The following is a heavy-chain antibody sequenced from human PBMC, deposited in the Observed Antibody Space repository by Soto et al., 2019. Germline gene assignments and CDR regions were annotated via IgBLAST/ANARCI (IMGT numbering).Heavy chain of an antibody. J-gene: IGHJ5*02. CDR3: AREIAGGGYSYGYSRGWFDP. CDR2: ISSSSSTI. D-gene: IGHD5-18*01. Sequence: PGGSLRLSCAASGFTFSSYSMNWVRQAPGKGLEWVSYISSSSSTIYYADSVKGRFTISRDNAKNSLYLQMNSLRDEDTAVYYCAREIAGGGYSYGYSRGWFDPWGQGTLVTVSS. CDR1: GFTFSSYS. V-gene: IGHV3-48*02.